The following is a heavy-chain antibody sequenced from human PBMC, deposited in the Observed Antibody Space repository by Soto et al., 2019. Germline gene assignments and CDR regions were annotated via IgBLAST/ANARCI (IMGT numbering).Heavy chain of an antibody. V-gene: IGHV4-59*08. D-gene: IGHD6-19*01. CDR1: GGSISSYY. Sequence: PSETLSLTCTVSGGSISSYYWSWIRQPPGKGLEWIGYIYYSGSTNYNPSLKSRVTISVDTSKNQFSLKLSSVTAADTAVYYCATGYSSGWYERAEYFQHWGQGTLVTVSS. J-gene: IGHJ1*01. CDR2: IYYSGST. CDR3: ATGYSSGWYERAEYFQH.